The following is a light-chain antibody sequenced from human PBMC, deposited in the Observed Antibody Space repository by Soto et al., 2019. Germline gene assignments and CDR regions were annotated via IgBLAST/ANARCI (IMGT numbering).Light chain of an antibody. CDR1: SSNIGSNT. J-gene: IGLJ1*01. CDR2: SNN. CDR3: AAWDDSLNGYV. V-gene: IGLV1-44*01. Sequence: SALTQPPSAYGTPGQRVTISCSGSSSNIGSNTVNWYQQLPGTAPKLLIYSNNQRPSGVPDRFSGSKSGTSASLAISGLQSEDEADYYCAAWDDSLNGYVFGTGTKVTVL.